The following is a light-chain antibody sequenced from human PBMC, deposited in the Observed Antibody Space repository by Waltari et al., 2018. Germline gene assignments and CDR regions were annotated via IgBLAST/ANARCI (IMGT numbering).Light chain of an antibody. CDR2: LGS. CDR3: QQSYSTPYT. CDR1: QSLLHSDGNNH. V-gene: IGKV2-28*01. Sequence: DIVMTQSPLSLPVTPGEPASISCRSSQSLLHSDGNNHLDWYLQKPGQSPQVLIYLGSNRASGVPDRFSGSGSGTDFTLTISSLQPEDFATYYCQQSYSTPYTFGQGTKLEIK. J-gene: IGKJ2*01.